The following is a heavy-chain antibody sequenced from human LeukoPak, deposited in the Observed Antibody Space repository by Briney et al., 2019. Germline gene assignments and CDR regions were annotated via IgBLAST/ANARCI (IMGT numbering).Heavy chain of an antibody. Sequence: PSETLPLTCTVSGGSISSSSYYWGWIRQPPGKGLEWIGSIYYSGSTYYNPSLKSRVTISVDTSKNQFSLKLSSVTAADTAVYYCAGGLTFGGVIPASPFDYWGQGTLVTVSS. CDR3: AGGLTFGGVIPASPFDY. CDR2: IYYSGST. J-gene: IGHJ4*02. CDR1: GGSISSSSYY. D-gene: IGHD3-16*01. V-gene: IGHV4-39*01.